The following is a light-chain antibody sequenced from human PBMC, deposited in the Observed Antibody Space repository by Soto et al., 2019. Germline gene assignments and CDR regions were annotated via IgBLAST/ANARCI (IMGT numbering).Light chain of an antibody. CDR2: GND. CDR1: SSDIGFNS. V-gene: IGLV1-44*01. CDR3: ATWSDSLKGWV. J-gene: IGLJ3*02. Sequence: QSVLTQPPSASRTPGQRVTIPCSGSSSDIGFNSVNWYQQLPGAAPRLLIYGNDHRPSGVPDRFSASKSGTSASLAISGLRSEDEAFYYCATWSDSLKGWVFGGGTKLTVL.